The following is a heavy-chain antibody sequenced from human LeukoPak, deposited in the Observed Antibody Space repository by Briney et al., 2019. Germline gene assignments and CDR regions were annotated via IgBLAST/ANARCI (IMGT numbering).Heavy chain of an antibody. V-gene: IGHV4-59*12. J-gene: IGHJ3*02. Sequence: SETLSLTCTVSGGSFSNYYWSWIRQPPGKGLEWIGYIFYRGSIDYSPSLQSRVTISVDTSKNHLSLRLTSVTAADTAVYFCARGVVLGQDDAFDIWGRGTMVTVSS. CDR2: IFYRGSI. CDR3: ARGVVLGQDDAFDI. D-gene: IGHD3/OR15-3a*01. CDR1: GGSFSNYY.